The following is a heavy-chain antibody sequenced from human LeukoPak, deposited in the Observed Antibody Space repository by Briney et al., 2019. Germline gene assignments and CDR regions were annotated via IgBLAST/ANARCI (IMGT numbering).Heavy chain of an antibody. J-gene: IGHJ4*02. CDR2: ISGSGGST. V-gene: IGHV3-23*01. D-gene: IGHD5-18*01. Sequence: PGGSLRLSCAASGFTFSSYAMSWVRQAPGKGLEWVSAISGSGGSTYYADSVKGRFTISRDNSKNTLYLQMNSLRAEVTAVYYSANSLGYSYGYSFDYWGQGTLVTVSS. CDR1: GFTFSSYA. CDR3: ANSLGYSYGYSFDY.